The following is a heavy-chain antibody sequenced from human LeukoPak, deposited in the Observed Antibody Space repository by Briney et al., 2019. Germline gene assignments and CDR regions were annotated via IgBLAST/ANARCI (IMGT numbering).Heavy chain of an antibody. J-gene: IGHJ6*02. CDR2: ISTTSSYT. CDR3: ARENTYGSGTYYYYGIDV. V-gene: IGHV3-11*05. D-gene: IGHD3-10*01. Sequence: PGGSLRLSCAASGFTFTTYYMIWIRQAPGKGLEWVSYISTTSSYTNYADSVKGRFTISRDNAKNSVFLQMNSLRAEDTAVYYCARENTYGSGTYYYYGIDVWGQGTTVTVSS. CDR1: GFTFTTYY.